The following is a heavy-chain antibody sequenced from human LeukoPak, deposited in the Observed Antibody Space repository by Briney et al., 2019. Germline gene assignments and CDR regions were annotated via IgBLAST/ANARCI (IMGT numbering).Heavy chain of an antibody. D-gene: IGHD3-10*01. CDR2: ISYDGSNK. Sequence: GGSLRLSCAASGFTFSDCAVHWVRQAPGKGLEWVALISYDGSNKYYADSVNGRFTISRDNSKNTMSLQMNSLRREDTAVYYCASRTNSGPPFWGQGTLVTVSS. J-gene: IGHJ1*01. CDR1: GFTFSDCA. V-gene: IGHV3-30-3*01. CDR3: ASRTNSGPPF.